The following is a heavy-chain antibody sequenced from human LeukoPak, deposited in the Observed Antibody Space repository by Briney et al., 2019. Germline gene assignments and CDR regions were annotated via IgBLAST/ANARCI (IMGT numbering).Heavy chain of an antibody. V-gene: IGHV3-20*04. J-gene: IGHJ4*02. D-gene: IGHD3-3*01. CDR1: GFTFDDYG. CDR2: INWNGGST. CDR3: AREYLKYYDFWSGYTY. Sequence: GGSLRLSCAASGFTFDDYGMSWVRHAPGKGLEWVSGINWNGGSTVYADSVKGRFTISRDNAKNSLYLQMNSLRAEDTALYYCAREYLKYYDFWSGYTYWGQGTLVTVSS.